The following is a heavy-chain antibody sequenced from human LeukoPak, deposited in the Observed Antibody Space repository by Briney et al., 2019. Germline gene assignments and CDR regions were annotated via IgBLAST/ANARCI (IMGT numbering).Heavy chain of an antibody. D-gene: IGHD1-26*01. V-gene: IGHV4-4*07. J-gene: IGHJ4*02. CDR2: VHASGHT. Sequence: KPSETLSLTCSASGGSISGYYWSWIRQSAEKGLEWIGRVHASGHTNYNPSLKSRVSMSVDPSKTQFSLKLSSVTAADTAVYYCARESGVYYFDYWGQGTLVTVSS. CDR3: ARESGVYYFDY. CDR1: GGSISGYY.